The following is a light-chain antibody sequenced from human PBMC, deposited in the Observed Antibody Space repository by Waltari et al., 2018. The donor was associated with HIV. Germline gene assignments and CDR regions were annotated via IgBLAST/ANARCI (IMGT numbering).Light chain of an antibody. V-gene: IGKV3-20*01. CDR3: QQYGSSPRT. J-gene: IGKJ2*01. CDR2: GTS. Sequence: EIVFTQSPGTLPLSPGERATPPCRASQSVSSNYLAWYQQKPGQAPRLLIYGTSSRATGIPDRFSGSGSGTDFTLTISRLEPEDFAVYYCQQYGSSPRTFGQGTKLEIK. CDR1: QSVSSNY.